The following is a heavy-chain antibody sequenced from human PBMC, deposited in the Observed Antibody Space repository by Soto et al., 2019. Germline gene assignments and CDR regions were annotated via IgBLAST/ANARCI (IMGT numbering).Heavy chain of an antibody. V-gene: IGHV3-23*01. CDR3: AKDFPPRHYS. J-gene: IGHJ4*02. Sequence: GGSLRLSCAASGFTFSSYAMSWVRQAPGKGLEWVSTISDTGGNTYHADSVKGRFTISRDNSKNTLHLQMNSLRAEDTAIYYCAKDFPPRHYSWGQGTLVTVSS. D-gene: IGHD3-3*02. CDR2: ISDTGGNT. CDR1: GFTFSSYA.